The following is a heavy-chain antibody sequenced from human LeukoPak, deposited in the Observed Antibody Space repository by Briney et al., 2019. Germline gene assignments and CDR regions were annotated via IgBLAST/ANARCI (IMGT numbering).Heavy chain of an antibody. J-gene: IGHJ4*02. CDR3: ARDVAAAGTVDY. CDR1: GFTLSSNY. Sequence: GGSLRLSRAASGFTLSSNYMSCVRQAPGKGLEWGSVIYSGGSTYYADSVKCRFTITRHNSKNALYLQMNSLRAEDTAVYYCARDVAAAGTVDYWGQGTLVTVSS. V-gene: IGHV3-53*04. CDR2: IYSGGST. D-gene: IGHD6-13*01.